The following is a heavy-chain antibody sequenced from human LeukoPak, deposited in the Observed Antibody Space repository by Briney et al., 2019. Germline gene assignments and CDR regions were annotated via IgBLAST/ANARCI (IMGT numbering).Heavy chain of an antibody. D-gene: IGHD3-10*01. J-gene: IGHJ4*02. CDR3: ANGVYYYGSGSPYDY. CDR2: ISTSSDTI. V-gene: IGHV3-48*01. Sequence: GGSLRLSCATSGFTFSNYNMNWVRQAPGKGLEWVSYISTSSDTIHYADSVKGRFTISRDNSKNTLYLQMNSLRAEDTAVYYCANGVYYYGSGSPYDYWGQGTLVTVSS. CDR1: GFTFSNYN.